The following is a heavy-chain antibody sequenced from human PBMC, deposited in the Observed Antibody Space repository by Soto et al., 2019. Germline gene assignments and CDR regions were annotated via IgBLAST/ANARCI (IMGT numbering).Heavy chain of an antibody. V-gene: IGHV3-11*01. Sequence: GGSLRLSCAASGFTFSDYYMSWIRQAPGKGLEWVSYISSSGSTIYYADSVKGRFTISRDNAKNSLYLQMNSLRAEDTAVYYCARMSIVVVPAHYYYGMDVWGQGTTVTVSS. D-gene: IGHD2-2*01. CDR3: ARMSIVVVPAHYYYGMDV. CDR1: GFTFSDYY. J-gene: IGHJ6*02. CDR2: ISSSGSTI.